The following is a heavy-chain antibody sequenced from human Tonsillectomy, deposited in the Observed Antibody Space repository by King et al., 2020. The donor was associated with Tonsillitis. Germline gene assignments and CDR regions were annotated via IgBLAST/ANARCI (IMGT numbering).Heavy chain of an antibody. J-gene: IGHJ4*02. Sequence: QLVESGGGVVQPGRSLRLSCAASGFTFSSYGMHWVRQAPGKGLEWVAVIWYDGSNKYYADSVKGRFTISRDNSKNTLYLQMNSLRAEDTAVYYCARDLVGYCSSTSCHHFDYWGPGTLVTGSS. CDR3: ARDLVGYCSSTSCHHFDY. D-gene: IGHD2-2*01. CDR2: IWYDGSNK. CDR1: GFTFSSYG. V-gene: IGHV3-33*01.